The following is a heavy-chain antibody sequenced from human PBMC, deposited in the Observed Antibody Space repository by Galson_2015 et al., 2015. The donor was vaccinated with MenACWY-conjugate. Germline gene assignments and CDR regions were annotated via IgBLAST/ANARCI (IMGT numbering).Heavy chain of an antibody. J-gene: IGHJ4*02. D-gene: IGHD4/OR15-4a*01. CDR2: ITSSSSYI. CDR3: ARDLEVGATGEFGY. V-gene: IGHV3-21*01. CDR1: GFTFSSYT. Sequence: SLRLSCAASGFTFSSYTMNWVRQAPGKGLEWVSSITSSSSYIYFADSVKGRFTISRDNAKNSLYLQMNSLRAEDTAVCYCARDLEVGATGEFGYWGQGTLVTVSS.